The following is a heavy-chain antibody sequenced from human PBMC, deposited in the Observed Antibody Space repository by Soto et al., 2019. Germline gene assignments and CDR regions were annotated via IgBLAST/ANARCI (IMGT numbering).Heavy chain of an antibody. CDR3: ARARVRAYWYFDL. V-gene: IGHV3-53*01. J-gene: IGHJ2*01. CDR1: GFTVSSNY. CDR2: IYSGGST. Sequence: EVQLVESGGGLIQPGGSLRLSCAASGFTVSSNYMSWVRQAPGKGLEWVSVIYSGGSTYYADSVKGRFTISRDNSKNTLYLQMNSLRAEDTAVYYCARARVRAYWYFDLWGRGTLVTVSS.